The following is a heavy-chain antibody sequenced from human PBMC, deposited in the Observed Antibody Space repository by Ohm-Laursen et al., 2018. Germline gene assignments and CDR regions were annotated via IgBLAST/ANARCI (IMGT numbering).Heavy chain of an antibody. CDR3: AKDLQLKSVYYYGMDV. CDR2: ISWNSGSI. V-gene: IGHV3-9*01. Sequence: SLRLSCTASGFTFDDYAMHWVRQAPGKGLEWVSGISWNSGSIGYADSVKGRFTISRDNAKNSLYLQMNSLRAEDTALYYCAKDLQLKSVYYYGMDVWGQGTTVTVSS. D-gene: IGHD5-18*01. J-gene: IGHJ6*02. CDR1: GFTFDDYA.